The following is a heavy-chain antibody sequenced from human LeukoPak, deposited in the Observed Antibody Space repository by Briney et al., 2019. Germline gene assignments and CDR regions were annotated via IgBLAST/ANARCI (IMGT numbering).Heavy chain of an antibody. Sequence: GGSLRLSCTASGFTFGDYAVSWFRQVPGKGLEWVGFIRSKPYGGTTEYAASVKGRFTISRDDSKSIAYLQMNSLKTEDTAVYYRTRDQWLVGGHYFDYWGQGTLVTVSS. J-gene: IGHJ4*02. CDR3: TRDQWLVGGHYFDY. CDR1: GFTFGDYA. V-gene: IGHV3-49*03. D-gene: IGHD6-19*01. CDR2: IRSKPYGGTT.